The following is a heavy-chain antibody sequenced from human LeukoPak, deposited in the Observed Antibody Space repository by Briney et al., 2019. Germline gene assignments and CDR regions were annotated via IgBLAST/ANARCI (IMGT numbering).Heavy chain of an antibody. Sequence: GASVKVSCKASGYTFTSYDISWVRQAPGQGLEWMGWINPNSGGTNYAQKFQGRVTMTRDTSISTAYMELSRLRSDDAAVYYCARDGRVGLFYENWFDPWGQGTLVTVSS. V-gene: IGHV1-2*02. J-gene: IGHJ5*02. CDR1: GYTFTSYD. CDR2: INPNSGGT. D-gene: IGHD2/OR15-2a*01. CDR3: ARDGRVGLFYENWFDP.